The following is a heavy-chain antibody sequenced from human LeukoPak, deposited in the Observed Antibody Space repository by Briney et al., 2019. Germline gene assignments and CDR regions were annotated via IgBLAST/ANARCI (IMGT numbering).Heavy chain of an antibody. D-gene: IGHD6-13*01. CDR2: IYHSGST. Sequence: SEPLSLTCAVSGYSISSGYYWGWIRQPPGKGLEWIGSIYHSGSTYYNPSLKSRVTISVDTSKNQFSLKLSSVTAADTAVYYCATLAAAGDFQHWGQGTLVTVSS. CDR3: ATLAAAGDFQH. CDR1: GYSISSGYY. V-gene: IGHV4-38-2*01. J-gene: IGHJ1*01.